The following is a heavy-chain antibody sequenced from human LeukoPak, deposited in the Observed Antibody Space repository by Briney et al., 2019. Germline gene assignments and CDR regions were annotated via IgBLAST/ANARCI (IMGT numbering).Heavy chain of an antibody. CDR2: INHSGST. Sequence: SETLSLTCAVYGGSFSGYYWSWIRQLPGKGLEWIGEINHSGSTNYNPSLKSRVTISVDTSKNQFSLKLSSVTAADTAVYYCARHGYYDSSGYYYLFDYWGQGTLVTVSS. D-gene: IGHD3-22*01. CDR3: ARHGYYDSSGYYYLFDY. V-gene: IGHV4-34*01. J-gene: IGHJ4*02. CDR1: GGSFSGYY.